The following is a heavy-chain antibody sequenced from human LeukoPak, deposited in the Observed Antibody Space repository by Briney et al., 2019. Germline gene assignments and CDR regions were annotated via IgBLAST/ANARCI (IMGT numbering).Heavy chain of an antibody. CDR1: AGSISTYY. CDR3: ARDWVSLDF. D-gene: IGHD2-8*01. J-gene: IGHJ4*02. CDR2: ISYSGST. Sequence: PSETLSLTCTVSAGSISTYYWSWIRQPPGKGLELIGYISYSGSTKYNPSLKSRVTISIDTSKNKFSLKLSSVTAADTAIYYCARDWVSLDFWGQGTLVTVSS. V-gene: IGHV4-59*01.